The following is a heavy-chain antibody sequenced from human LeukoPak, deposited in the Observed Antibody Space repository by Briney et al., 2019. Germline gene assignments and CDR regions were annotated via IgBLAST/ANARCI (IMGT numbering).Heavy chain of an antibody. D-gene: IGHD2-2*01. J-gene: IGHJ4*02. CDR1: GFTFSSYA. CDR3: ARLVVVPAAYIDY. CDR2: ISYDGSNK. V-gene: IGHV3-30*09. Sequence: GRSLRLSCAASGFTFSSYAMHWVRQAPGKGLEWVVLISYDGSNKYYADSVKGRFAISRDNSKNTLYLQMNSLRAEDTAVYYCARLVVVPAAYIDYWGQGTLVTVSS.